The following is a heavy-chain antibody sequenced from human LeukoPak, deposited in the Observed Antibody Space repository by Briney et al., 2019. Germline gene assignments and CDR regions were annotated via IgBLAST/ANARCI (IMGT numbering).Heavy chain of an antibody. D-gene: IGHD3-3*01. CDR1: GYSISSGYY. CDR3: ARDYDFWSGYYPVDY. V-gene: IGHV4-38-2*02. J-gene: IGHJ4*02. CDR2: IYHSGST. Sequence: SETLSLTCTVSGYSISSGYYWGWIRQPPGKGLEWIGSIYHSGSTYYNPSLKSRVTISVDTSMNQFSLKLSSVTAADTAVYYCARDYDFWSGYYPVDYWGQGTLVTVSS.